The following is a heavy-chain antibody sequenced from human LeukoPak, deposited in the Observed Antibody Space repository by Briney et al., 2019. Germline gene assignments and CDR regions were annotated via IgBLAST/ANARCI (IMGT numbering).Heavy chain of an antibody. J-gene: IGHJ4*02. V-gene: IGHV4-31*03. CDR3: ARGMVVTPDY. Sequence: SETLSLTCTVSGGSISSGGYYWSWIRQHPGKGLEWIGYIYYSGSTYYNPSLKSRVTISVDTSKNQFSLKLSSVTAADTAVYYCARGMVVTPDYWGQGTLVTVSS. CDR1: GGSISSGGYY. D-gene: IGHD2-21*02. CDR2: IYYSGST.